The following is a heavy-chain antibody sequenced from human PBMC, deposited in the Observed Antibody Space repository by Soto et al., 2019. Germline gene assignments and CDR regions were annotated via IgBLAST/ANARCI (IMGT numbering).Heavy chain of an antibody. CDR2: INAANGDT. CDR1: GYTFTSYG. CDR3: VRRHVSATGIDWFDP. D-gene: IGHD6-13*01. J-gene: IGHJ5*02. Sequence: VKVSCKASGYTFTSYGIHWVRQAPGQRLEWMGWINAANGDTKYSPKFQGRVTITRDTSASTAYMELSSLRSEDTAVYYCVRRHVSATGIDWFDPWGQGTLVTVSS. V-gene: IGHV1-3*01.